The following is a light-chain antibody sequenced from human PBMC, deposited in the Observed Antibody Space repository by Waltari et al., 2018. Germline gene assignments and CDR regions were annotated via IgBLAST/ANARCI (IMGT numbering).Light chain of an antibody. CDR3: QRYDNLPIFA. CDR2: DAS. Sequence: DIQLTQFPSSLSASVGDRITITCRASQPITNYLNWYQQKAGKAPELLIHDASNLEAGVPSRFSGSQSGTEFTLTISSLQPEDIATYYCQRYDNLPIFAFGPGTKVDIK. J-gene: IGKJ3*01. CDR1: QPITNY. V-gene: IGKV1-33*01.